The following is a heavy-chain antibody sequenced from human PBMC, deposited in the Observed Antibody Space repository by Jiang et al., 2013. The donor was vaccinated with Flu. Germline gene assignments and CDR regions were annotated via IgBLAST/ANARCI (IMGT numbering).Heavy chain of an antibody. D-gene: IGHD3-22*01. Sequence: VQLLESGGGVVQPGASLRLSCAASGFTFSSYAMSWVRQAPGKGLEWASAISGSGGSTYYADSVKGRFTISRDNSKNTLYLQMNSLRAEDTAVYYCAKDVGGSAIVVVITPSDAFDIWGQGTMVTVSS. J-gene: IGHJ3*02. CDR2: ISGSGGST. CDR3: AKDVGGSAIVVVITPSDAFDI. CDR1: GFTFSSYA. V-gene: IGHV3-23*01.